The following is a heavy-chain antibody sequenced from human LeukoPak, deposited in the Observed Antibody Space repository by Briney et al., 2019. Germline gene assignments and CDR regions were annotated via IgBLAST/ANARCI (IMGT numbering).Heavy chain of an antibody. V-gene: IGHV1-46*01. Sequence: VASVKVSCKASGYTFTSYYMHWVRQAPGQGLEWMGIINPSGGSTGYAQKFQGRVTMTRDTSTSTVYMELSSLRSEDTAVYYCARDALYYDFWSGYSSRLANWFDPWGQGTLVTVSS. CDR1: GYTFTSYY. CDR2: INPSGGST. D-gene: IGHD3-3*01. CDR3: ARDALYYDFWSGYSSRLANWFDP. J-gene: IGHJ5*02.